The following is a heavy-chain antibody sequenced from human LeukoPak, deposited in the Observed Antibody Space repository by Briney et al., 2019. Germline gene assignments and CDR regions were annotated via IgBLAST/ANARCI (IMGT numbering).Heavy chain of an antibody. CDR3: AGAVAAFNWFDP. D-gene: IGHD6-19*01. Sequence: SETLSLTCAVYGGSFSGYYWSWIRQPPGKGLEWIGEINHSGSTNYNPSLKSRVTISVDTSKNQFSLKLSSVTAADTAVYYCAGAVAAFNWFDPWGQGTLVTVSS. CDR2: INHSGST. CDR1: GGSFSGYY. J-gene: IGHJ5*02. V-gene: IGHV4-34*01.